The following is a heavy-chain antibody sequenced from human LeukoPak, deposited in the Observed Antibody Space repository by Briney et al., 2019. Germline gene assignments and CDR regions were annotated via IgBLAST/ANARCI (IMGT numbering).Heavy chain of an antibody. V-gene: IGHV1-46*02. D-gene: IGHD7-27*01. CDR3: ARGQGSNWGPFDI. CDR1: GYTFNTYG. J-gene: IGHJ3*02. CDR2: INPSGSNT. Sequence: ASVKVSCKASGYTFNTYGISWVRQAPGQGLEWMGIINPSGSNTNYAQKFQGRVAMTRDTSTSTVYMELSSLRSDDTAVYYCARGQGSNWGPFDIWGQGTMVTVSS.